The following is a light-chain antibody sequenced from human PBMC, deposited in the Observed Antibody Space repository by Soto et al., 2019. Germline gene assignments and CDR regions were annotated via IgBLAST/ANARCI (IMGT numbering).Light chain of an antibody. CDR2: GAS. V-gene: IGKV3-11*01. CDR3: QQRSNWLT. CDR1: QSVDTY. Sequence: EIVLTQDPATLSVSPGERANLSCKASQSVDTYLAWYHQKPGQAPRLLIYGASKRATGIPARFSGSGSGTDFTLTIRSLDPEDFAVYYCQQRSNWLTFGGGTKVEIK. J-gene: IGKJ4*01.